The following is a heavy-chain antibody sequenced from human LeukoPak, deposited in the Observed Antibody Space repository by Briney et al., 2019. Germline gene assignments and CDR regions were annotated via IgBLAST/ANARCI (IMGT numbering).Heavy chain of an antibody. Sequence: ASVKASCKASGYTFTSYAMHWVRQAPGQRLEWMGWINAGNGNTKYSQKFQGRVTITRDTSASTAYMELSSLRSEDTAVYYCATYYYDSSGYYRLMYWGQGTLVTVSS. CDR1: GYTFTSYA. D-gene: IGHD3-22*01. V-gene: IGHV1-3*01. CDR3: ATYYYDSSGYYRLMY. J-gene: IGHJ4*02. CDR2: INAGNGNT.